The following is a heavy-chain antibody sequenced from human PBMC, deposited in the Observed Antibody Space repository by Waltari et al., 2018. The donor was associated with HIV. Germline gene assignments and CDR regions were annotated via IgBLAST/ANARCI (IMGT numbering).Heavy chain of an antibody. CDR3: ARNALQWSATDSDFWTGHPDHYSALDA. CDR2: ISHSGTT. D-gene: IGHD3-3*01. V-gene: IGHV4-34*02. J-gene: IGHJ6*02. CDR1: CGSFSDHS. Sequence: QVQLQQWGAGLLRPSGTLSLTCAVYCGSFSDHSWSWLCQAPGTRLQWLGEISHSGTTIYKKSLQGRLAISRDASKNQFSLTLMSVTAADTAVYFCARNALQWSATDSDFWTGHPDHYSALDAWGQGTTVLVSS.